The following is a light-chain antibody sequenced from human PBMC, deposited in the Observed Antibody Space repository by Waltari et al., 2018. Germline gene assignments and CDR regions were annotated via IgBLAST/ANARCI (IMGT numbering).Light chain of an antibody. CDR2: HAS. CDR3: QKYESLPAT. CDR1: QSVGKY. J-gene: IGKJ1*01. V-gene: IGKV3-20*01. Sequence: EIVLTQSPGPLSLSSGERATLSCKASQSVGKYLEWYQQRPGQAPRLLLYHASIRATGIPDRFSGSGSGTDFSLTISRLEPEDFAVYYCQKYESLPATFGQGTTVEIK.